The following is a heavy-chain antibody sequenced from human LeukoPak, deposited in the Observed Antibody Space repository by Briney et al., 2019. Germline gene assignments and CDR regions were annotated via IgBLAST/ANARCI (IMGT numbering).Heavy chain of an antibody. CDR2: ISSSSSYI. D-gene: IGHD3-3*01. Sequence: GGSLRLSCAASAFTFNSYNMNWVRQAPGKGLEWVSSISSSSSYISYADSVKGRFTISRDNAKNSLYLQMNSLRAEDTAVYYCARKSNYDYSFDYWGQGTLVTVSS. CDR1: AFTFNSYN. CDR3: ARKSNYDYSFDY. J-gene: IGHJ4*02. V-gene: IGHV3-21*01.